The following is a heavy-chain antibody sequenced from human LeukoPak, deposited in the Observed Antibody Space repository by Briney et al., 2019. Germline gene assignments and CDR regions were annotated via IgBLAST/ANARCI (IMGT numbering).Heavy chain of an antibody. CDR3: ARDRASRGGYYYYGMDV. D-gene: IGHD3-10*01. V-gene: IGHV4-34*01. CDR2: INHSGST. CDR1: GGSFSGYY. J-gene: IGHJ6*02. Sequence: SETLSLTCAVYGGSFSGYYWSWIRQPPGKGLEWIGEINHSGSTNYNPSLKSRVTISVDTSKNQFSLKLSSVTAADTAVYYCARDRASRGGYYYYGMDVWGQGTTVTVSS.